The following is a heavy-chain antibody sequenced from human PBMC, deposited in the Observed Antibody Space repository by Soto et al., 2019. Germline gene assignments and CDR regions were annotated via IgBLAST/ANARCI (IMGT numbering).Heavy chain of an antibody. CDR2: IYYSGST. J-gene: IGHJ4*02. CDR1: GGSISSYY. CDR3: ARAPYYYDSSGYYLDY. D-gene: IGHD3-22*01. Sequence: PSETLSLTCTVSGGSISSYYWSWIRQPPGKGLEWIGYIYYSGSTNYNPSLKSRVTISVDTSKNQFSLKLSPVTAADTAVYYCARAPYYYDSSGYYLDYWGQGTLVTVSS. V-gene: IGHV4-59*01.